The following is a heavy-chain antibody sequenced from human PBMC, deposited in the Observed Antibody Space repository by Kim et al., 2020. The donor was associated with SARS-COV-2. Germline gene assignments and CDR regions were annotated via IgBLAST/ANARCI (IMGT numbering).Heavy chain of an antibody. V-gene: IGHV3-15*01. Sequence: GGSLRLSCAVSGIPFSNAWMNWVRQTPGKGLEWIGRIKSKTDGGTADYAAPVKGRFTISRADSKNTLYLLMNSLKTEDSGVYYCTTVSMRWGRGTLVTVS. CDR1: GIPFSNAW. J-gene: IGHJ4*02. CDR2: IKSKTDGGTA. CDR3: TTVSMR. D-gene: IGHD2-2*01.